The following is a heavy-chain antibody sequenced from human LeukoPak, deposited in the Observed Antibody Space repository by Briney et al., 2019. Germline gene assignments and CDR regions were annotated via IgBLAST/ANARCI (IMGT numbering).Heavy chain of an antibody. CDR1: GFTFSSYA. CDR3: ARARGYSGYASLDY. J-gene: IGHJ4*02. CDR2: ISYDGSNK. V-gene: IGHV3-30-3*01. Sequence: GGSLRLSCAASGFTFSSYAMHWVRQAPGKGLEWVAVISYDGSNKYYANSVKGRFTISGDNSKNTLYLQMNSLRAEDTAVYYCARARGYSGYASLDYWGQGTLVTVSS. D-gene: IGHD5-12*01.